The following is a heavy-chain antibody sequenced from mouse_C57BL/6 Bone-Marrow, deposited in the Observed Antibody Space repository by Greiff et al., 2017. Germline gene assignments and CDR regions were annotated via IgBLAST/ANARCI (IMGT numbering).Heavy chain of an antibody. J-gene: IGHJ2*01. V-gene: IGHV14-4*01. CDR1: GFNIKDDY. D-gene: IGHD2-2*01. CDR2: IDPENGDT. Sequence: EVQLQQSGAELVRPGASVKLSCTASGFNIKDDYMHWVKQRPEQGLEWIGWIDPENGDTEYASKFQGKATITADTSSNTAYLQLSSLTSEDTAVYYCTTNEWLRRRRPYYFDDWGQGTTLTVAS. CDR3: TTNEWLRRRRPYYFDD.